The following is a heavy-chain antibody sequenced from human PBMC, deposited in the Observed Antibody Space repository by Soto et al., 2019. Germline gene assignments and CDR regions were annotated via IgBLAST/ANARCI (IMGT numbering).Heavy chain of an antibody. CDR2: IYYSGST. Sequence: SETLSLTCAVSGDSISTYYWSWIRQPPGKRLEWIGYIYYSGSTNQNPSLNSRVTMSVDTSQKQVSPKLTSVTAADTAVYYCARHGSGGRTFDIWGQGTMVTVSS. CDR3: ARHGSGGRTFDI. D-gene: IGHD2-15*01. CDR1: GDSISTYY. J-gene: IGHJ3*02. V-gene: IGHV4-59*08.